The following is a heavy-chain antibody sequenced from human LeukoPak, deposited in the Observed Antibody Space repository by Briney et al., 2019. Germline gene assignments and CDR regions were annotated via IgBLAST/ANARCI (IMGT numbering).Heavy chain of an antibody. CDR1: GFTFSSYA. Sequence: PGGSLRLSCAASGFTFSSYAMSWVRQAPGKGLEWVSAISGSGGSTYYADSVKGRFTISRDNSKNTLYLQMNSLRAEDTAVYYCASGRDGITGTINYWGQGTPVTVSS. CDR2: ISGSGGST. CDR3: ASGRDGITGTINY. V-gene: IGHV3-23*01. J-gene: IGHJ4*02. D-gene: IGHD1-20*01.